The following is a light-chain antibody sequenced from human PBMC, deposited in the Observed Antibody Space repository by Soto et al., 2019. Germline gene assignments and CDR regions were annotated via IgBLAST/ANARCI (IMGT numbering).Light chain of an antibody. CDR2: AAS. Sequence: QMTQSPSSLSASVGDRVSIPFRLSQNIGVYLNWYQKKPGKAPKLLIHAASSLHSGVPSTFSGSGSGTDFALTISSLQHEDFATYYCHQTAANPWTFAQGTKVDIK. V-gene: IGKV1-39*01. CDR3: HQTAANPWT. CDR1: QNIGVY. J-gene: IGKJ1*01.